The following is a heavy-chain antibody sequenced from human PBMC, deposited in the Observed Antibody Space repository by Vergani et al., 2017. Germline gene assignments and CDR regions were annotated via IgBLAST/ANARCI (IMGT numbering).Heavy chain of an antibody. Sequence: EVQLVESGGGLVKPGGSLRLSCAASGFTFSSYAMSWVRQAPGKGLEWVSAISGSGGSTYYADSVKGRFTISRDNSKNTLYLQMNSLRAEDTAVYYCAKEGYCSGGSCYPFFDYWGQGTLVTVSS. CDR2: ISGSGGST. CDR3: AKEGYCSGGSCYPFFDY. V-gene: IGHV3-23*04. J-gene: IGHJ4*02. D-gene: IGHD2-15*01. CDR1: GFTFSSYA.